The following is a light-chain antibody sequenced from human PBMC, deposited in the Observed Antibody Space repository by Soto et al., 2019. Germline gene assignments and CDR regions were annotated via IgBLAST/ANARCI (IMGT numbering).Light chain of an antibody. CDR1: QSIRDN. Sequence: EIVMTQSPATLSVSPGERAIVSCRASQSIRDNLAWYQQKPGQAPRLLIHDASTRATGTPARFSGSGSGTEFTLTISSLQSEDSAVYYCQQYNNWRTFGQGTKVEIK. CDR2: DAS. J-gene: IGKJ1*01. V-gene: IGKV3-15*01. CDR3: QQYNNWRT.